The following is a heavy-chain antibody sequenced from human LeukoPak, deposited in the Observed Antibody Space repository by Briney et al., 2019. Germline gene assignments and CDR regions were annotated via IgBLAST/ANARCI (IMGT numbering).Heavy chain of an antibody. Sequence: GGSLRLSCEASGFALSNYEMHWVRQAPGKGLEWVSYIPTSGSVKNYADSVKGRFTISRDNAHNSVYLQMNNLRVEDTAIYYCARRLSIAGANFFDFWGQETLVTVSS. CDR1: GFALSNYE. D-gene: IGHD1-26*01. CDR2: IPTSGSVK. J-gene: IGHJ4*02. CDR3: ARRLSIAGANFFDF. V-gene: IGHV3-48*03.